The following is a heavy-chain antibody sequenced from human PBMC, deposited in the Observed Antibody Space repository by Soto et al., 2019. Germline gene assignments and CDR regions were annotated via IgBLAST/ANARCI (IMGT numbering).Heavy chain of an antibody. J-gene: IGHJ6*02. CDR3: ARIRDYYDSSGYYYYYYGMDV. CDR1: GFSLSTSGMC. D-gene: IGHD3-22*01. V-gene: IGHV2-70*01. CDR2: IDWDDDK. Sequence: SGPTLVNPTQTLTLTCTFSGFSLSTSGMCVSWIRQPPGKALERLALIDWDDDKYYSTSLKTRLTISKDTSKNQVVLTMTNMDPVDTATYYCARIRDYYDSSGYYYYYYGMDVWGQGTTVTVSS.